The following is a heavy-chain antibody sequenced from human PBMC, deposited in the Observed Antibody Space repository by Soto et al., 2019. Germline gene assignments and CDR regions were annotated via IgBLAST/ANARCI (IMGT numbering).Heavy chain of an antibody. CDR3: ARVTDTARVWVDY. CDR1: GFTFSDYY. V-gene: IGHV3-11*05. CDR2: ISSSSSYT. Sequence: QVQLVESGGGLVKPGGSLRLSCAASGFTFSDYYMSWIRQAPGKGLEWVSYISSSSSYTNYADSVKGRFTISRDNAKNSLYLQMNSLRAEDTAVYYCARVTDTARVWVDYWGQGTLVTVSS. D-gene: IGHD5-18*01. J-gene: IGHJ4*02.